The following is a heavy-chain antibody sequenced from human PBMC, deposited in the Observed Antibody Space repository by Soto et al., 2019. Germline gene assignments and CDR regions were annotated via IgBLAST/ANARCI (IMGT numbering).Heavy chain of an antibody. J-gene: IGHJ4*02. Sequence: QAHLVESGGGVVQTGRSLRLSCAASGFTFTSYGMHWVRQAPGTRLEWVAVISYDGGLQHYADSVKGRFTISRENSKNMVLLQMNSLRAEDTAVNYCVSDRGYGHASVPYSWGEGTLGSLSS. V-gene: IGHV3-30*03. CDR3: VSDRGYGHASVPYS. CDR1: GFTFTSYG. D-gene: IGHD5-18*01. CDR2: ISYDGGLQ.